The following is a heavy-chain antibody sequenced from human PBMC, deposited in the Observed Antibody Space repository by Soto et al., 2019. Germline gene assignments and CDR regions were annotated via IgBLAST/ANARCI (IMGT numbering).Heavy chain of an antibody. J-gene: IGHJ3*02. D-gene: IGHD2-15*01. Sequence: SQTLSLTCAISGDSVSSNSAAWKWIRQSPSRGLEWLGRTYYRSKWYNDYAVSVKSRITINPDTSKNQFSLLLNSVTPEDTAVYYCARGGGMVADTKAVFDIWGQGTVVTVS. CDR3: ARGGGMVADTKAVFDI. CDR1: GDSVSSNSAA. CDR2: TYYRSKWYN. V-gene: IGHV6-1*01.